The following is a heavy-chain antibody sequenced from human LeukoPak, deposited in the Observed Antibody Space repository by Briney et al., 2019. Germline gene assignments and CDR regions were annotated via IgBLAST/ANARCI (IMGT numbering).Heavy chain of an antibody. CDR2: TSGSGVNS. J-gene: IGHJ4*01. V-gene: IGHV3-23*01. CDR1: GFTLRSYD. CDR3: AKGYSGYDFDY. Sequence: GGSLRLSCAASGFTLRSYDMSWVRQAPGKGLEWVAATSGSGVNSYYADSVRGRFTISRDNSQNTLYLQMDSLRAEDTALYYCAKGYSGYDFDYWGQGNLVTVS. D-gene: IGHD5-12*01.